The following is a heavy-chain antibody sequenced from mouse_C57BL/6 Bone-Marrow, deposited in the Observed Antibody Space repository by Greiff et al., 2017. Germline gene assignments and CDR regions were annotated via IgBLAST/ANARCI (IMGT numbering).Heavy chain of an antibody. V-gene: IGHV1-64*01. J-gene: IGHJ3*01. CDR1: GYTFTSYW. CDR3: ARARYCPGVAY. Sequence: VQLQQPGAELVKPGASVKLSCKASGYTFTSYWMHWVKQRPGQGLEWIGMIHPNSGSTNYNEKFKSKATLTVDKSSSTAYMQLTSLTSEDTAVYYCARARYCPGVAYWGQGVRVT. CDR2: IHPNSGST. D-gene: IGHD3-1*01.